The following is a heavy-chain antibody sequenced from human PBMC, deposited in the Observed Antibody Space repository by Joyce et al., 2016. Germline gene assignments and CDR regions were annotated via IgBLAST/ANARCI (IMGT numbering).Heavy chain of an antibody. Sequence: QVLLVQSGAAVKRPGSSLRVYCKSSGGDFSNYTVNWVRQAPGQRLEWMGGIIPFFGAAKYAEDVQGRVTLTADQSTRTAYLELSSLTSADTAVYYCARGGTSSGHYFFYTLDVWGPGTTVIVSS. CDR1: GGDFSNYT. CDR2: IIPFFGAA. CDR3: ARGGTSSGHYFFYTLDV. V-gene: IGHV1-69*12. D-gene: IGHD1-14*01. J-gene: IGHJ6*02.